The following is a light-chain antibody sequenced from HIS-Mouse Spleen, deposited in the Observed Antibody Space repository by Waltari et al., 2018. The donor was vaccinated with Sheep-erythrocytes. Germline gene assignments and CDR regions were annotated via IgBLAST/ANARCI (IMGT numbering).Light chain of an antibody. CDR2: KDS. CDR3: QAWDSSHVV. V-gene: IGLV3-1*01. J-gene: IGLJ2*01. Sequence: SYELTQPPSVSVSPGQTASITCPGDKLGDKYACWYQQKPGQSPVLVIYKDSKRPSGIPERFSGSNSGNTATLTISGTQAMDEADYYCQAWDSSHVVFGGGTKLTVL. CDR1: KLGDKY.